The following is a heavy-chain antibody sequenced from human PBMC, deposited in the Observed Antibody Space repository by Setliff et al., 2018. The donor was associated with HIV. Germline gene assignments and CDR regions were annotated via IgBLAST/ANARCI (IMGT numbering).Heavy chain of an antibody. D-gene: IGHD3-3*01. CDR1: GGSISSGSDY. J-gene: IGHJ4*02. V-gene: IGHV4-61*09. CDR2: IHISGTT. Sequence: PSETLSLTCTVSGGSISSGSDYWSWIRQPAGKGLEWIGQIHISGTTNYNPSLKSRVTISIDTSKHQFSLKLTSVIAADTALYYCARDVMEWFGNYFDNWGQGALVTVSS. CDR3: ARDVMEWFGNYFDN.